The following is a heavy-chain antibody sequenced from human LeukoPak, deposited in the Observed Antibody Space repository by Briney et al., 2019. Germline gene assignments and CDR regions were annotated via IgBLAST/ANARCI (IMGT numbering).Heavy chain of an antibody. CDR2: ISYDGSNK. CDR3: ASGMLTAIGYVCT. V-gene: IGHV3-30-3*01. Sequence: PGGSLRLSCSASGFTFSSYAMHWVRQAPGKGLEWVAVISYDGSNKYYADSVKGRFTISRDNSKNKLYLQMNSLRAEDTAVYYCASGMLTAIGYVCTSGQGTLVT. J-gene: IGHJ5*02. CDR1: GFTFSSYA. D-gene: IGHD3-16*01.